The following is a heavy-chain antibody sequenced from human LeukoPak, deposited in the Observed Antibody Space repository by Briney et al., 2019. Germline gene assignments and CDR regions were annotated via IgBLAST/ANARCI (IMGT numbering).Heavy chain of an antibody. CDR2: ISAYNGNT. V-gene: IGHV1-18*01. D-gene: IGHD6-19*01. Sequence: ASVKVSCKASGYTFTSYGISWVRQAPGQGLEWMGWISAYNGNTNYAQKLQGRVTMTTDTSTSTAHMELRSLRSDDTAVYYCARATIAVAEMDYWGQGTLVTVSS. CDR3: ARATIAVAEMDY. CDR1: GYTFTSYG. J-gene: IGHJ4*02.